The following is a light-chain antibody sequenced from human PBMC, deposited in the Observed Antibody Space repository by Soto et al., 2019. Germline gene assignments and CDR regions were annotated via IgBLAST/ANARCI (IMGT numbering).Light chain of an antibody. Sequence: QAVVTQPPSVSGSPGQSVTISCSGTSSDVGSYNRVSWYQQPPGTAPKLIIYEVSYRPSGVPDRFSGSKSGNAASLTISGLQAEDEADYYCISYRSGNTLVFGGGTKLTVL. V-gene: IGLV2-18*02. CDR1: SSDVGSYNR. CDR2: EVS. J-gene: IGLJ3*02. CDR3: ISYRSGNTLV.